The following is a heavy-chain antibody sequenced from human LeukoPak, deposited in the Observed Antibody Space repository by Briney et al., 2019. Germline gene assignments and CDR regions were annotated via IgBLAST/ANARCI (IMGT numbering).Heavy chain of an antibody. V-gene: IGHV3-30*03. CDR1: GFTFSSYG. CDR2: ISYDGSNK. J-gene: IGHJ4*02. D-gene: IGHD2-2*02. Sequence: GGSLRLSCAAPGFTFSSYGMHWVRQAPGKGLEWVAVISYDGSNKYYADSVKGRFTISRDNSKNTLYLQMNSLRAEDTAVYYCARDRTLDIVVVPAAISPAFDYWGQGTLVTVSS. CDR3: ARDRTLDIVVVPAAISPAFDY.